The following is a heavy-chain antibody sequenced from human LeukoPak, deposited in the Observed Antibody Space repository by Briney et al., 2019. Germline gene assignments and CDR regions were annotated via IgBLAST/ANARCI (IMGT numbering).Heavy chain of an antibody. Sequence: ASVKVSCKASGYTFTGCYMHWVRQAPGQGLEWMGWINPNSGGTNYAQKFQGRVTMTRDTSISTAYMELSRLRSDDTAVYYCASKWVTYYYNSSAYHYPTDVFDIWGQGTMVTVSS. D-gene: IGHD3-22*01. V-gene: IGHV1-2*02. CDR1: GYTFTGCY. J-gene: IGHJ3*02. CDR3: ASKWVTYYYNSSAYHYPTDVFDI. CDR2: INPNSGGT.